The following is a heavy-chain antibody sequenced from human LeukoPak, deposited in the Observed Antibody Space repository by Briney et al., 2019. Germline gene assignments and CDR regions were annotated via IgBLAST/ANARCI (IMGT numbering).Heavy chain of an antibody. CDR3: ARPGFGPDAFDI. V-gene: IGHV4-39*01. CDR2: IYYSGST. D-gene: IGHD3-16*01. CDR1: GGSISSSSYY. Sequence: SETLSLTCTVSGGSISSSSYYWGWIRQPPGKGLEWIGSIYYSGSTHYNPSLKSRVTISVDTSKNQFSLKLSSVTAADTAMYYCARPGFGPDAFDIWGQGTMVTVSS. J-gene: IGHJ3*02.